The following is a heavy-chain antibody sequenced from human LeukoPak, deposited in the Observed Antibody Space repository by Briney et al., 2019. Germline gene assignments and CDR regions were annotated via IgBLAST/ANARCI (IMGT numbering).Heavy chain of an antibody. J-gene: IGHJ4*02. CDR2: ISSSSSYI. V-gene: IGHV3-21*01. Sequence: GGSLRLSCAASGFTFSSYSMNWVRQAPGKGLEWVSSISSSSSYIYYADSVKGRFTISRDNAKNSLYLQMNSLRAEDTAVYYCARGNPSGSSAAFDYWGQGTLVTVSS. CDR1: GFTFSSYS. CDR3: ARGNPSGSSAAFDY. D-gene: IGHD1-26*01.